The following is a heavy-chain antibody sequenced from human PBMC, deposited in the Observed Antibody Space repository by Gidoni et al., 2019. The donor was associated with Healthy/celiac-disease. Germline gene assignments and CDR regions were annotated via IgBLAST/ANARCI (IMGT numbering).Heavy chain of an antibody. Sequence: INSDGSSTSYADSVKGRFTISRDNAKNTLYLQMNSLRAEDTAVYYCAREGPSLGWYYFDYWGQGTLVTVSS. V-gene: IGHV3-74*01. CDR3: AREGPSLGWYYFDY. D-gene: IGHD2-15*01. CDR2: INSDGSST. J-gene: IGHJ4*02.